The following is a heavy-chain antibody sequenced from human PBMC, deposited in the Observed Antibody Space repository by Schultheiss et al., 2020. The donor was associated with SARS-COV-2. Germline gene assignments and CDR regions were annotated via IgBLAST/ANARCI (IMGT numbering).Heavy chain of an antibody. CDR2: IYYSGST. D-gene: IGHD6-19*01. J-gene: IGHJ4*02. V-gene: IGHV4-34*01. Sequence: SETLSLTCAVYGESFNGFSWTWIRQSPGKGLEWIGSIYYSGSTNYNPSLKSRVTVSVDTSKNQFSLKLSSVTAADTAVYYCARAGLGPLDYWGQGTLVTVSS. CDR1: GESFNGFS. CDR3: ARAGLGPLDY.